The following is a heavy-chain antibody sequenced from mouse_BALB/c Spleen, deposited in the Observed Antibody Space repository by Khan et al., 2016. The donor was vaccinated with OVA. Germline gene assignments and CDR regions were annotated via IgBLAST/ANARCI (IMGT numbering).Heavy chain of an antibody. J-gene: IGHJ3*01. CDR1: GYTFTSFW. D-gene: IGHD1-1*01. V-gene: IGHV1S127*01. CDR2: IDPSKSET. Sequence: VQLQESGPELVRPGASVKMSCKASGYTFTSFWIHWVKQRPGQGIEWIGMIDPSKSETRLNQKFKDKATLNVDKSSNTAYMQLSRLTSEDSAVYYCASGGYGSPFAYWGQGTLVTVSA. CDR3: ASGGYGSPFAY.